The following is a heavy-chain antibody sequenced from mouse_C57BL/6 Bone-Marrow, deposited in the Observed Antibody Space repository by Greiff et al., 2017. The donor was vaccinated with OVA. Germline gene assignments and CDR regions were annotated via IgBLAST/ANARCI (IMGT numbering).Heavy chain of an antibody. CDR3: ARQTLITTVVPYWYFDV. CDR2: ISNGGGST. D-gene: IGHD1-1*01. Sequence: EVKLMESGGGLVQPGGSLKLSCAASGFTFSDYYMYWVRQTPEKRLEWVAYISNGGGSTYYPDTVKGRFTISRDNAKNTLYLQMSRLKSEDTAMYYCARQTLITTVVPYWYFDVWGTGTTVTVSS. J-gene: IGHJ1*03. V-gene: IGHV5-12*01. CDR1: GFTFSDYY.